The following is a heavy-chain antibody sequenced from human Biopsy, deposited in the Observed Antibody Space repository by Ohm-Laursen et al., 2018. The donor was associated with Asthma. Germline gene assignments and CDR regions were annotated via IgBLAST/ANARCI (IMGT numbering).Heavy chain of an antibody. V-gene: IGHV3-30*01. D-gene: IGHD1-1*01. CDR1: GFSFSNFA. CDR2: ISKDASTQ. CDR3: VRDGTDDAFDI. J-gene: IGHJ3*02. Sequence: LSLTCAASGFSFSNFAIHWVRQAPGKGLEWLGVISKDASTQDHADSVKGRFTMARDNSKNTLDLQMNSLREEDTAVYYCVRDGTDDAFDIWGQGTVVSVSS.